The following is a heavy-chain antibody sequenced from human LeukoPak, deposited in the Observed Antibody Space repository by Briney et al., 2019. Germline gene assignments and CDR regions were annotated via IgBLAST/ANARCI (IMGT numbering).Heavy chain of an antibody. CDR2: FDPEDGET. D-gene: IGHD1-26*01. V-gene: IGHV1-24*01. Sequence: ASVKVSCKVSGYTLTELSMYWVRQAPGKGLEWMGGFDPEDGETIYAQKFQGRVTMTEDTSTDTAYMELSSLRSEDTAVYYCATALYSGSYPPFDYWGQGTLVTVSS. CDR1: GYTLTELS. J-gene: IGHJ4*02. CDR3: ATALYSGSYPPFDY.